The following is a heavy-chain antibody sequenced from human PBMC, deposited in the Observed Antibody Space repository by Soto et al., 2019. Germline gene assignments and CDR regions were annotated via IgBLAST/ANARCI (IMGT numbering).Heavy chain of an antibody. CDR1: GGSISSYY. V-gene: IGHV4-59*01. J-gene: IGHJ1*01. CDR2: IYYSGST. D-gene: IGHD4-17*01. CDR3: ARSRTTVTPSGFQH. Sequence: QAQLQESGPGLVKPSETLSLTCTVSGGSISSYYWSWIRQPPGKGLEWIGYIYYSGSTNYNPSLKSRVTISVDTSKNQFSLKLSSVTAADTAVYYCARSRTTVTPSGFQHWGQGTLVTVSS.